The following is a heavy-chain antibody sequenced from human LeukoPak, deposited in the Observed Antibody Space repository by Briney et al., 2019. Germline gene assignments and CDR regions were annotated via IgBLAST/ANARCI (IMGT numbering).Heavy chain of an antibody. V-gene: IGHV3-9*01. D-gene: IGHD3-10*01. CDR2: ISWNSGSI. CDR3: AKDLSGSYYNGIDY. J-gene: IGHJ4*02. CDR1: GFTFDDYA. Sequence: PGGSLRLSCAASGFTFDDYAMHWVRQAPGKGLEWVSGISWNSGSIGYADSVKGRFTISRDNAKNSLYLQMNSLRAEDTALYYCAKDLSGSYYNGIDYWGQGTLVTVSS.